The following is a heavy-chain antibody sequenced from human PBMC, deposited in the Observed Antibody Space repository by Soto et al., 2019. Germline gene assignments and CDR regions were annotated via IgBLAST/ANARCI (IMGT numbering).Heavy chain of an antibody. CDR1: GFTFSSYS. Sequence: EVQLVESGGGLVQPGGSLRLSCAASGFTFSSYSMNWVRQAPGKGLEWVSYISSSSSTIYYADSVKGRFTISRDNAKNSLYLQMNSLRDEDTAVYYCARIESEYSGSQGLGTLGRAHWGQGTLVTVSS. V-gene: IGHV3-48*02. J-gene: IGHJ4*02. D-gene: IGHD1-26*01. CDR2: ISSSSSTI. CDR3: ARIESEYSGSQGLGTLGRAH.